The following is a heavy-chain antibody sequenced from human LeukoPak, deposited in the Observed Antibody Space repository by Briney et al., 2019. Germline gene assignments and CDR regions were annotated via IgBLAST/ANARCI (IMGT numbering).Heavy chain of an antibody. D-gene: IGHD2-15*01. J-gene: IGHJ4*02. Sequence: GASVKVSCKASGGTFSSYAVSWVRQPPGQGLEWMGGIIPIFGTANYAQKFQGRVTITADESTSTAYMELSSLRSEDTAVYYCARGLPGVAFDYWGQGTLVTVSS. CDR3: ARGLPGVAFDY. CDR1: GGTFSSYA. CDR2: IIPIFGTA. V-gene: IGHV1-69*01.